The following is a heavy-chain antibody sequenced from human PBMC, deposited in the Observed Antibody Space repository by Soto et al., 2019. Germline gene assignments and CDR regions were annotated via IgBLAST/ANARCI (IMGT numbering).Heavy chain of an antibody. CDR2: ISWNSGSI. D-gene: IGHD3-22*01. CDR3: AKDISSSGYYGGNDY. CDR1: GFTFDDYA. Sequence: TGGSLRLCCAASGFTFDDYAMHWVRQAPGKGLEWVSGISWNSGSIGYADSVKGRFTISRDNAKNSLYLQMNSLRAEDTALYYCAKDISSSGYYGGNDYWGQGTLVTVSS. J-gene: IGHJ4*02. V-gene: IGHV3-9*01.